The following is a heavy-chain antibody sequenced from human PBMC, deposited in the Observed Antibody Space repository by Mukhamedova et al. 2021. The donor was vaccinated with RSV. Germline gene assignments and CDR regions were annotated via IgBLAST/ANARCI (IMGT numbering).Heavy chain of an antibody. D-gene: IGHD3-10*01. CDR3: ARAYYYGSGSYYPDY. CDR2: ISSSSSYI. J-gene: IGHJ4*02. V-gene: IGHV3-21*01. Sequence: NWVRQAPGKGLEWVSSISSSSSYIYYADSVKGRFTISRDNAKNSLYLQMNSLRAEDTAVYYCARAYYYGSGSYYPDYWGQGTLVTV.